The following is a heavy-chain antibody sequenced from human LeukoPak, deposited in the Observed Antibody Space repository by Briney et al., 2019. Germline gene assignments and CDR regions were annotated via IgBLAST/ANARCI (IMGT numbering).Heavy chain of an antibody. V-gene: IGHV6-1*01. CDR2: TYYRSKWFN. Sequence: SQTLSLTCAISGDSVSSNSAAWNWVRQSPSRGLEWLGRTYYRSKWFNDYSISVKSRITVNPDTSKSQFSLQLTSVTPEDTAVYYCARDGGLGLDYFDYWGQGTLVTVSS. J-gene: IGHJ4*02. CDR1: GDSVSSNSAA. CDR3: ARDGGLGLDYFDY. D-gene: IGHD3-16*01.